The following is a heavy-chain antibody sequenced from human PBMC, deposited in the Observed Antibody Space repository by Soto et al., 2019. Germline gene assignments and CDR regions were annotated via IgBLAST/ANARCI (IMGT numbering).Heavy chain of an antibody. CDR3: ARWELLTGFDY. Sequence: GGSLRLSCAASGFTFSTSELSWVRQAPGKGLEWVSYISSSGSTIYYADSVKGRFTISRDNAKKSLYLQMNSLRAADTAVYYCARWELLTGFDYWGQGTLVTVSS. V-gene: IGHV3-48*03. CDR1: GFTFSTSE. J-gene: IGHJ4*02. D-gene: IGHD1-26*01. CDR2: ISSSGSTI.